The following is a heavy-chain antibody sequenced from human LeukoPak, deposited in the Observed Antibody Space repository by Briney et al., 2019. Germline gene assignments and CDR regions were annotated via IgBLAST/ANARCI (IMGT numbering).Heavy chain of an antibody. D-gene: IGHD6-6*01. CDR1: GFTFSSYG. Sequence: PGRSLRLSCAASGFTFSSYGMHWVRQAPGKGLEWVAFIRYDGSNKYYADSVKGRFTISRDNSKNTLYLQMNSLRAEDTAVYYCGKTLEYSSSSDAFDIWGQGTMVTVSS. CDR2: IRYDGSNK. CDR3: GKTLEYSSSSDAFDI. J-gene: IGHJ3*02. V-gene: IGHV3-30*02.